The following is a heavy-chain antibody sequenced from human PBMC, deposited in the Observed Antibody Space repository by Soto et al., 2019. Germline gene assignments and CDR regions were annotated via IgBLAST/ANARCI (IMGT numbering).Heavy chain of an antibody. Sequence: SDTLSLTCTVSGGSLSSSSYYWGWFRQPPGKGLEWIGSIHYSGSPYYNTSLKRRVPLSVDPSKKPFSMKPSSVTASDTAVYYCARYGEYCTNGVCYDFGYWGQGTIVTVS. CDR1: GGSLSSSSYY. V-gene: IGHV4-39*01. CDR2: IHYSGSP. D-gene: IGHD2-8*01. J-gene: IGHJ4*02. CDR3: ARYGEYCTNGVCYDFGY.